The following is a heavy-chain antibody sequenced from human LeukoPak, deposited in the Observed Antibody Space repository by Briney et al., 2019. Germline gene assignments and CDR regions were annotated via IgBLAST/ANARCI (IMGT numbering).Heavy chain of an antibody. V-gene: IGHV3-23*01. CDR1: GFTFSSYA. CDR3: AKDQSRYSSSWYEDDY. Sequence: GGSLRLSCAASGFTFSSYAMSWVRQAPGKGLEWVSAISGSGGSTYYADSVKGRFTISRDNSKNTLYLQMNSLRAEDTAVYYCAKDQSRYSSSWYEDDYWGQGTLVTVSS. J-gene: IGHJ4*02. CDR2: ISGSGGST. D-gene: IGHD6-13*01.